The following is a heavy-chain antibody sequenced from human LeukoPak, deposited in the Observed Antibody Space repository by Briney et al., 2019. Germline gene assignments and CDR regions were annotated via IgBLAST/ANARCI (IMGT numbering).Heavy chain of an antibody. V-gene: IGHV1-2*02. D-gene: IGHD3-10*01. Sequence: GASVKVSCKASGYTFTGYYMHWVRQAPGQGLEWMGWINPNSGGTNYAQKFQGRVTMTSDMSTSTVYMELSSLRSEDTAVYYCARDPKKTYYYGSGSPTDAFDIWGQGTMVTVSS. CDR2: INPNSGGT. J-gene: IGHJ3*02. CDR3: ARDPKKTYYYGSGSPTDAFDI. CDR1: GYTFTGYY.